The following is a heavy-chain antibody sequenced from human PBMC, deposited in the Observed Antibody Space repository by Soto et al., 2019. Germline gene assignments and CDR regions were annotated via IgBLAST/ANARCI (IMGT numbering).Heavy chain of an antibody. J-gene: IGHJ6*03. CDR2: ISAYNGDT. D-gene: IGHD6-19*01. Sequence: QDQLVQSGGEVKKPGASVKVSCKASGYSFTNYGITWVRQAPGQGFEWMGWISAYNGDTNYAQKRQGRVTMTTDAYTCTAWLEFRSMRSDDTAVYYCARDRGVAPPVAGNTHYYYYMDVWGKGTTVTVS. CDR3: ARDRGVAPPVAGNTHYYYYMDV. V-gene: IGHV1-18*01. CDR1: GYSFTNYG.